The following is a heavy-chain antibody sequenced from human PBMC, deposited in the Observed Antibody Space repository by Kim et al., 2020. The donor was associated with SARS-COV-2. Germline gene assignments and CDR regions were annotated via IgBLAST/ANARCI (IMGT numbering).Heavy chain of an antibody. D-gene: IGHD3-3*01. CDR3: AKGGLGFLEWLHA. J-gene: IGHJ5*02. Sequence: YADSVKGRFTISRDNSKNTLYLQMNSLRAEDTAVYYCAKGGLGFLEWLHAWGQGTLVTVSS. V-gene: IGHV3-33*06.